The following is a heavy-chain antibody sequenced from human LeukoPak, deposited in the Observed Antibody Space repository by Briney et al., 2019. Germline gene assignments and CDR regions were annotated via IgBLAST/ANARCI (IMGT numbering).Heavy chain of an antibody. J-gene: IGHJ3*01. Sequence: ASVTVSCKASGYTFTDYYIHWVRQAPGQGLEWMGWINPNSGGTNFAQKFQGRVTMTRDRSISTAYMELTGLRSDDTAVYYCARKESNDAFDVWGQGTMVTVSS. CDR2: INPNSGGT. V-gene: IGHV1-2*02. CDR1: GYTFTDYY. CDR3: ARKESNDAFDV.